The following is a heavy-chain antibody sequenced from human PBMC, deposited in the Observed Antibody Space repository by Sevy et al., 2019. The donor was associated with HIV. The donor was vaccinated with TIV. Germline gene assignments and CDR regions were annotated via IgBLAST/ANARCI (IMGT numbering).Heavy chain of an antibody. J-gene: IGHJ4*02. V-gene: IGHV3-23*01. CDR1: GFTFSSYA. Sequence: GESLKISCAASGFTFSSYAMTWVRQAPGKGLEWVSGISGSGYSTYYADSLKGRFTISRDNSKNTLYLQMNSLRAEDTAVYYCAKEGGGYNYDSSGLFDYWGQRTLVTVSS. D-gene: IGHD3-22*01. CDR3: AKEGGGYNYDSSGLFDY. CDR2: ISGSGYST.